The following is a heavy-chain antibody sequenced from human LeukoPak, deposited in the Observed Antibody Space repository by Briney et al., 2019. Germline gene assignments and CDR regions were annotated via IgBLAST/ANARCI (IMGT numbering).Heavy chain of an antibody. CDR1: GYTFTNYA. Sequence: ASVKVSCKASGYTFTNYAMHWVRQAPGQGLEWMGWIKPNSGGTNYAQKFQGRVTMTRDTSISTAYMELSRLRSDDTAVYYCARGPHGRIYDILTGFDYWGQGTLVTVSS. V-gene: IGHV1-2*02. D-gene: IGHD3-9*01. J-gene: IGHJ4*02. CDR3: ARGPHGRIYDILTGFDY. CDR2: IKPNSGGT.